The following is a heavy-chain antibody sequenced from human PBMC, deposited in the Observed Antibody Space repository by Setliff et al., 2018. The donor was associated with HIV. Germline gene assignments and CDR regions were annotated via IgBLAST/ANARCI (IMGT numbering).Heavy chain of an antibody. CDR3: ASLTDYGGDSGSH. CDR1: GGSMSNYY. V-gene: IGHV4-59*01. Sequence: KPSETLSLTCSVSGGSMSNYYWSWVRQPPGKGLGWMGDIFHTGSSTYNPSLKSRVSLSVDTSKNQFSLRLSAVTAADTAVYYCASLTDYGGDSGSHWGQGTLVTVSS. J-gene: IGHJ4*02. CDR2: IFHTGSS. D-gene: IGHD4-17*01.